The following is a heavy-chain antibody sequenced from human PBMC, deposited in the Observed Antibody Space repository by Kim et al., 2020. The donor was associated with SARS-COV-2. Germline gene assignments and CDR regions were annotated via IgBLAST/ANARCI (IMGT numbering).Heavy chain of an antibody. V-gene: IGHV2-5*01. J-gene: IGHJ4*02. D-gene: IGHD3-3*01. Sequence: YSPSLKSRLTITNDTSKNQVVLTMTNMDPVDTATYCCAHRRTFWSGSFDYWGQGTLVTVSS. CDR3: AHRRTFWSGSFDY.